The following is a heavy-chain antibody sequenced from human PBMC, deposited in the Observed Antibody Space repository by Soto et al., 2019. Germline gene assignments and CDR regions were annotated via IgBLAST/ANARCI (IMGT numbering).Heavy chain of an antibody. CDR3: ARTAVTIFGVAIGYYFDY. CDR1: GGSISSSSYY. CDR2: IYYSGST. V-gene: IGHV4-39*01. Sequence: SETLSLTCTVSGGSISSSSYYWGWIRQPPGKGLEWIGSIYYSGSTYYNPSLKSRVTISVDTSKNQFSLKLSSVTAADTAVYYCARTAVTIFGVAIGYYFDYWGQGTLVTVSS. J-gene: IGHJ4*02. D-gene: IGHD3-3*01.